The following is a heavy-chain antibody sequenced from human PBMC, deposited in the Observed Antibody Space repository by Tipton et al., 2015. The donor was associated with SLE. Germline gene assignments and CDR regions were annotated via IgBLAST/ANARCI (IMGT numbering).Heavy chain of an antibody. D-gene: IGHD5-18*01. Sequence: TLSLTCAVYGGSFSGYYWSWIRQPPGKGLEWIGEINHSGSTNYNPSLKSRVTISVDTSKNQFSLKLSSVTAADTAVYYCARRGVDKAMAYYFDYWGQGTLVTVSS. CDR3: ARRGVDKAMAYYFDY. V-gene: IGHV4-34*01. J-gene: IGHJ4*02. CDR2: INHSGST. CDR1: GGSFSGYY.